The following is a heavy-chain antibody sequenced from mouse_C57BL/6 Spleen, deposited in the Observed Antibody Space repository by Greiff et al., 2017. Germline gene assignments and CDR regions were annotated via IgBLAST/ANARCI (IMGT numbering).Heavy chain of an antibody. Sequence: QVQLQQPGAELVKPGASVKVSCKASGYTFTRYWMHWVQQRPGQGLEWIGRLHPSDSDNNYKQTFKGKATLTVDKSSSTAYMQLSSLTSEDSAVYYCAMPRYYYGSSLGWCIDVWGTGTTVTVSS. CDR2: LHPSDSDN. V-gene: IGHV1-74*01. J-gene: IGHJ1*03. CDR3: AMPRYYYGSSLGWCIDV. D-gene: IGHD1-1*01. CDR1: GYTFTRYW.